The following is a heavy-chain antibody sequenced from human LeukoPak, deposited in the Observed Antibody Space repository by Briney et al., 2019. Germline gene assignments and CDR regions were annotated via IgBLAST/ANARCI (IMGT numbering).Heavy chain of an antibody. CDR2: ISYDGSNK. V-gene: IGHV3-30-3*01. CDR1: GFTFSSYW. J-gene: IGHJ6*03. CDR3: AREYSSSWYLSYYYYMDV. D-gene: IGHD6-13*01. Sequence: GGSLRLSCAASGFTFSSYWMSWVRQAPGKGLEWVAVISYDGSNKYYADSVKGRFTISRDNSKNTLYLQMNSLRAEDTAVYYCAREYSSSWYLSYYYYMDVWGKGTTVTVSS.